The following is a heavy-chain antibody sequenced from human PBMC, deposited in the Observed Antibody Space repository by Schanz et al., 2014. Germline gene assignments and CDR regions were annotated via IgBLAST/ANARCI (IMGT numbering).Heavy chain of an antibody. V-gene: IGHV1-3*04. CDR2: INTANGNA. Sequence: QAQVVQSGAELKKPGASVKASCKASGYTFSSHGIHWLRQAPGQSLEWMGWINTANGNAKYSATFQARVTITRDTSATTAYMELTNLRSEDTAVYYCARDLPDCDGGKCYSDGFDIWGQGTLVTISS. CDR3: ARDLPDCDGGKCYSDGFDI. CDR1: GYTFSSHG. D-gene: IGHD2-21*01. J-gene: IGHJ3*02.